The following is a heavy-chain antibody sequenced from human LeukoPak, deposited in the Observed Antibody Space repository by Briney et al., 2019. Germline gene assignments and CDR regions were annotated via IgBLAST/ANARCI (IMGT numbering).Heavy chain of an antibody. CDR1: GYSISSYY. CDR3: ARPLQGRTVTLHY. Sequence: PSETLSLTCAVAGYSISSYYWSWIRQPPGKGLDWIGYIYYTGSTNYNPSLKSRVTISVDTSKNQFSLKLTSVTAADTAVYYCARPLQGRTVTLHYWGQGTLVTVSS. D-gene: IGHD4-17*01. V-gene: IGHV4-59*01. CDR2: IYYTGST. J-gene: IGHJ4*02.